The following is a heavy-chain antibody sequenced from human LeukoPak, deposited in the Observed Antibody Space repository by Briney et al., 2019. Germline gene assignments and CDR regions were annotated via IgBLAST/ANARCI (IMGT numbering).Heavy chain of an antibody. V-gene: IGHV4-59*01. CDR2: VFYTGTN. D-gene: IGHD4-17*01. J-gene: IGHJ4*02. CDR3: ARGITVTTTSDHLDF. Sequence: PSETLSLTCTVSGDSISGYYWMWLRQPPGKGLEWISHVFYTGTNKYHTFLKSRIAISVDTSSNHFSLKLRSVTTADTAVYYCARGITVTTTSDHLDFWGQGILVTVPS. CDR1: GDSISGYY.